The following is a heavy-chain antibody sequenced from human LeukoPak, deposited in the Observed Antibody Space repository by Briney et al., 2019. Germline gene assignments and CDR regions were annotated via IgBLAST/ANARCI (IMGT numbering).Heavy chain of an antibody. J-gene: IGHJ4*02. D-gene: IGHD5-18*01. CDR2: IWYDGSNE. V-gene: IGHV3-33*01. CDR3: ARDSRDTAMVGPDY. Sequence: GGSLRLSCAASGFTFSSYGMHWVRQAPGKGLEWVAVIWYDGSNEYYADSVKGRFTISRDNSKNTLYLQMNSLRAEDTAVYYCARDSRDTAMVGPDYWGQGTLVTVSS. CDR1: GFTFSSYG.